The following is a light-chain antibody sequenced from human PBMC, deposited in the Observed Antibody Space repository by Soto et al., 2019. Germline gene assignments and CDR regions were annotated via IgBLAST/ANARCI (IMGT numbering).Light chain of an antibody. CDR2: GNN. CDR3: QSYDTDLRGVV. CDR1: SSNIESGYE. J-gene: IGLJ2*01. V-gene: IGLV1-40*01. Sequence: QSVLTQPPSVSGAPGQRVTISCTGSSSNIESGYEVHWYQQLPGTAPKLLIYGNNNRPSGVPDRFSGSKSGTSASLAITGLQAEDEADYYCQSYDTDLRGVVFGAGTQLTVL.